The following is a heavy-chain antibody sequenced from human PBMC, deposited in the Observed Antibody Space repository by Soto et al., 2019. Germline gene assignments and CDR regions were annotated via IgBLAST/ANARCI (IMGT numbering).Heavy chain of an antibody. J-gene: IGHJ6*02. CDR1: GDSISRNGYF. CDR2: IYYSGSS. CDR3: ARGTMLRGPGYYYAMDV. Sequence: SETLSLTCTVSGDSISRNGYFWTWTRQHPGKGLEWIGYIYYSGSSYYNPSLKSRVIISVGTSKNQFSLNLTAVTAADTAVYYCARGTMLRGPGYYYAMDVWGQGTTVTVSS. D-gene: IGHD3-10*01. V-gene: IGHV4-31*03.